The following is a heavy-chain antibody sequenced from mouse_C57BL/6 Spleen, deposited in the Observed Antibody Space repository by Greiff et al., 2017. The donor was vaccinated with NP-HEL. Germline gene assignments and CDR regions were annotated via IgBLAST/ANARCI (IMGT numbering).Heavy chain of an antibody. Sequence: EVQLVESGGGLVQPGGSLKLSCAASGFTFSDYYMYWVRQTPEKRLEWVAYISNGGGSTYYPDTVKGRFTISRDNAKNTLYLQMSRLKSEDTAMYYCARRRGVTKNWYFDVWGTGTTVTVSS. CDR1: GFTFSDYY. J-gene: IGHJ1*03. D-gene: IGHD2-2*01. CDR3: ARRRGVTKNWYFDV. V-gene: IGHV5-12*01. CDR2: ISNGGGST.